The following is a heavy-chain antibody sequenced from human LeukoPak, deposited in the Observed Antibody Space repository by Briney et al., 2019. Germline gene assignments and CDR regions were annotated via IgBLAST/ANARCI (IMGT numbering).Heavy chain of an antibody. V-gene: IGHV1-2*02. CDR2: INPNSGGT. Sequence: GASVKVSCKPSGYTFTGYYIHWVRQAPGQSLEWMGWINPNSGGTNYAQKFQGRVTMTRDTSISSAYMDLSRLTSDDTAIYYCARDSLRYCNSDGCFSDFDYWGQGTLDTVSS. CDR3: ARDSLRYCNSDGCFSDFDY. J-gene: IGHJ4*02. D-gene: IGHD2-15*01. CDR1: GYTFTGYY.